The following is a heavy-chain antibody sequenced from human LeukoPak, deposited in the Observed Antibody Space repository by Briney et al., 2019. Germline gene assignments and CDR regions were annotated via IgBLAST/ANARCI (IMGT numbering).Heavy chain of an antibody. CDR2: INPNSGGT. J-gene: IGHJ4*02. CDR1: GYTFTGYY. D-gene: IGHD5-12*01. Sequence: ASVTVSCKASGYTFTGYYMHWVRQAPGQGLEWMGWINPNSGGTNYAQKFQGRVTMTRDTSISTAYMELSRLRSDDTAVYYCASALGYSGYDVDYWGQGTLVTVSS. V-gene: IGHV1-2*02. CDR3: ASALGYSGYDVDY.